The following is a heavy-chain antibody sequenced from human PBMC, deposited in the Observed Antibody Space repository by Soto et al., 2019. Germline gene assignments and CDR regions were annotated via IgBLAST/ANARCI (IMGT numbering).Heavy chain of an antibody. CDR1: GGALSGYS. D-gene: IGHD3-10*01. CDR3: ARGPPATVRGLFTA. CDR2: IDHGGST. Sequence: SETLSLTCAVYGGALSGYSWTWIRQPPGKGPEWIGEIDHGGSTTYNPSLKSRVTISVDTSKNQFSLKLSSVTAADTAVYYCARGPPATVRGLFTAWGQGTLVTVSS. J-gene: IGHJ5*02. V-gene: IGHV4-34*01.